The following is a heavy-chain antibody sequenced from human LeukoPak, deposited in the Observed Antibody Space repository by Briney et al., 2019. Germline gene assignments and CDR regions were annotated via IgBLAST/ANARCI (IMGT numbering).Heavy chain of an antibody. D-gene: IGHD5-12*01. Sequence: GGSLRLSCAASGFTFSSYSMNWVRQAPGKGLEWVSSISSSSSYIYYADSVKGRFTISRDNAKNSLYLQMNSLRAEDTAVYYCARDSSRLRYFDYWGQESLVTVSS. V-gene: IGHV3-21*01. CDR2: ISSSSSYI. CDR1: GFTFSSYS. J-gene: IGHJ4*02. CDR3: ARDSSRLRYFDY.